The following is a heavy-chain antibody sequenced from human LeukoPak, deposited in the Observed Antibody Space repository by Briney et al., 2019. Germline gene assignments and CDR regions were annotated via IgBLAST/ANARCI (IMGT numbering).Heavy chain of an antibody. D-gene: IGHD1-20*01. CDR2: INPSGGST. J-gene: IGHJ5*02. V-gene: IGHV1-46*01. Sequence: ASVTVSCKASGYTFTNYYMHWVRQAPGQGLEWVGIINPSGGSTNYAQTFQDRVTMTRNMSTNTVYMEVNSLISEDTAVYYRSRDGDNYNDEAINWFDLWGQGTLVTVSS. CDR3: SRDGDNYNDEAINWFDL. CDR1: GYTFTNYY.